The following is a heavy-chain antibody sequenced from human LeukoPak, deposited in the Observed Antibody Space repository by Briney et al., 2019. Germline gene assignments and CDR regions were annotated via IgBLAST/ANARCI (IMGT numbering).Heavy chain of an antibody. V-gene: IGHV3-30-3*01. CDR2: ISYDGDYK. CDR1: GFVFSSHA. Sequence: PGGSLRLSCAASGFVFSSHAMHWVRQAPGRGLEWVAFISYDGDYKYYADSVKGRFTISGDNSKNTLYLEMNSLRADDSALYYCVREPQSPRDHDPFDMWGQGSMVFVSS. J-gene: IGHJ3*02. CDR3: VREPQSPRDHDPFDM.